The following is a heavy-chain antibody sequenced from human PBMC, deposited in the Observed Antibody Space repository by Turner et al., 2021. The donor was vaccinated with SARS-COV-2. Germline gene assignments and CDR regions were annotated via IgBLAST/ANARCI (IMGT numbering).Heavy chain of an antibody. CDR2: RWYDGSNK. Sequence: QVQLVESGGGVVQPGRSLRLSCSASGFTYSSYGMHWVGQAPGKGLEWVAVRWYDGSNKYYADSVKGRITISRDNSKNRLYLQMNSLRAEDTGVYYCAREAPGPMAFFDYWGQGTLVTVSS. J-gene: IGHJ4*02. CDR1: GFTYSSYG. V-gene: IGHV3-33*01. D-gene: IGHD2-8*01. CDR3: AREAPGPMAFFDY.